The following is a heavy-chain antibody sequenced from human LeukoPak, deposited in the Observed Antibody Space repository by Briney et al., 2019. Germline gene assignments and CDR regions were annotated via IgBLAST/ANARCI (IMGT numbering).Heavy chain of an antibody. CDR1: ARTLSGYY. CDR3: GSIWVGGKWFDP. J-gene: IGHJ5*02. V-gene: IGHV4-34*08. D-gene: IGHD3-10*01. Sequence: SETLSLTCAVYARTLSGYYWSWIRRPPGKGLEWNGEINQSGSTSYNPSLKSRVSIIVDTSKDQFSLKLASVTAAYTAVYYRGSIWVGGKWFDPWGQGTLVTVSS. CDR2: INQSGST.